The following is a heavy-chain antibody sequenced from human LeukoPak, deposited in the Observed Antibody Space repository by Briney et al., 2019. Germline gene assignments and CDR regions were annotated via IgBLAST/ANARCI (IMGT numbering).Heavy chain of an antibody. CDR3: ARRGYYYYGLDV. D-gene: IGHD3-10*01. V-gene: IGHV3-48*03. J-gene: IGHJ6*02. CDR1: GFSFTSYE. CDR2: ISTGGITI. Sequence: GGSLRLSCAVSGFSFTSYEMNWVRQAPGKGLEWVSYISTGGITIYYADSVKGRFTISRDNAKNSLYLQMNSLRAEDTAVYYCARRGYYYYGLDVWGQGTTVTVSS.